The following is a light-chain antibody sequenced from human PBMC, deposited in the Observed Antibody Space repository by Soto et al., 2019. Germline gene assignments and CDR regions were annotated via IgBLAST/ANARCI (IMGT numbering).Light chain of an antibody. V-gene: IGLV2-14*03. CDR3: SSYTSRSTLGV. CDR2: DVS. Sequence: QSVLTQPASVSGSPGQSITISCTGTNSDIGGYNYVSWYHQHPGKAPKLMIYDVSNRPSGVSYRFSGSKSGNTASLTISGLKDEDEADYYCSSYTSRSTLGVFGGGTTVTVL. CDR1: NSDIGGYNY. J-gene: IGLJ2*01.